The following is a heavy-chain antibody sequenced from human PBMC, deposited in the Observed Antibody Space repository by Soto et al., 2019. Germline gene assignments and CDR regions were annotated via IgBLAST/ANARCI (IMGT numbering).Heavy chain of an antibody. CDR3: ARGKGSPDILTGYYYHLAPHFDY. Sequence: PSETLSLTCTVSGGSISSGDYYWSWIRQHPGKGLEWIGYIYYSGSTYYNPSLKSRVTIAVDTSKNQFSLKLSSVTAADTAVYYCARGKGSPDILTGYYYHLAPHFDYWGQGTLVTVSS. CDR2: IYYSGST. D-gene: IGHD3-9*01. CDR1: GGSISSGDYY. J-gene: IGHJ4*02. V-gene: IGHV4-31*03.